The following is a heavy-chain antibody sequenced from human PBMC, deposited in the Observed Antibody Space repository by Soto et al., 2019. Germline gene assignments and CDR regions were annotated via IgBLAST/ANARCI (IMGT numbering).Heavy chain of an antibody. CDR3: AKDIIGRKYSYGDDALDI. Sequence: GGSLRLSCAASGFTFDDYTMHWVRQAPGKGLEWVSLISWDGGSTYYADSVKGRFTISRDNSKNSLYLQMNSLRAEDTALYYCAKDIIGRKYSYGDDALDIWGQGTMVTVSS. J-gene: IGHJ3*02. CDR1: GFTFDDYT. V-gene: IGHV3-43D*03. CDR2: ISWDGGST. D-gene: IGHD5-18*01.